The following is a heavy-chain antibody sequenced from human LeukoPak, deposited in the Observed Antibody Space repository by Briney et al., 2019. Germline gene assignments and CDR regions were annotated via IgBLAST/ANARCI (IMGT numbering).Heavy chain of an antibody. V-gene: IGHV4-39*01. Sequence: SETLSLTCTVSGGSITSSSYYWGWIRQPPGKGLEWIGTIYYTGSTYHNPSLKGRVIISVDTSKNQFSLKLSSVTAADTAVYYCARLGYSYGSYYFDYWGQGTLVTVSS. CDR3: ARLGYSYGSYYFDY. D-gene: IGHD5-18*01. CDR2: IYYTGST. CDR1: GGSITSSSYY. J-gene: IGHJ4*02.